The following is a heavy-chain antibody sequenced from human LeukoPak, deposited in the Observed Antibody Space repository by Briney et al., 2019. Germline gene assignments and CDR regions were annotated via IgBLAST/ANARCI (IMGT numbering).Heavy chain of an antibody. J-gene: IGHJ5*02. D-gene: IGHD3-9*01. CDR3: ARTGLHCTDTNFEPWHSWFDP. Sequence: GGSLRLSCAASGFTFNTYTMNWVRQAPGKGLEWVSSLGSTGAHIKYSDSVEGRFTVSRNNAKNSLYLQMDSLGDDETAIYYCARTGLHCTDTNFEPWHSWFDPWGQGTLVTVSS. CDR1: GFTFNTYT. CDR2: LGSTGAHI. V-gene: IGHV3-21*01.